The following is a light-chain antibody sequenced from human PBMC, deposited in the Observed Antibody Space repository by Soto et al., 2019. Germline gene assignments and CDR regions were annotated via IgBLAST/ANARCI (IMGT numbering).Light chain of an antibody. CDR1: QSVSSK. J-gene: IGKJ1*01. CDR2: GAS. Sequence: EIVMAQSPATLSLSPGQRATLSGRASQSVSSKLAWYQQRPGQAPRLLIYGASTRATGIPARFSGSGSGTEFTLTISRLEPEDFAVYYCQQYGSSGTFGQGTKVDIK. V-gene: IGKV3-15*01. CDR3: QQYGSSGT.